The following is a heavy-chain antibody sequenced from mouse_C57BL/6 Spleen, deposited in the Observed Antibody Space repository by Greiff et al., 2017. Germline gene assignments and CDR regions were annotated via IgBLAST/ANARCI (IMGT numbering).Heavy chain of an antibody. Sequence: QVQLQQPGAELVKPGASVKMSCTASGYTFTSYWITWVKQRPGQGLEWIGDIYPGSGSTNYNEKFKSKATLTVDTSSSTAYMQLSSLTSEDSAVYYCARYDYGSSAWFAYWGQGTLVTVSA. CDR2: IYPGSGST. CDR3: ARYDYGSSAWFAY. CDR1: GYTFTSYW. V-gene: IGHV1-55*01. J-gene: IGHJ3*01. D-gene: IGHD1-1*01.